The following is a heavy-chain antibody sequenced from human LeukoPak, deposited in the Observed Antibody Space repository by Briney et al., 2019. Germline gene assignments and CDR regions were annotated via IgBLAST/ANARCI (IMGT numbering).Heavy chain of an antibody. Sequence: PSQTLSLTCTVSGGSINSGSYYWSWIRQPPGKGLEWIGSIYHSGSTYYNPSLKSRVTISVDTSKNQFSLKLSSVTAADTAVYYCARDADDYWGQGTLVTVSS. CDR2: IYHSGST. J-gene: IGHJ4*02. CDR1: GGSINSGSYY. CDR3: ARDADDY. V-gene: IGHV4-39*07.